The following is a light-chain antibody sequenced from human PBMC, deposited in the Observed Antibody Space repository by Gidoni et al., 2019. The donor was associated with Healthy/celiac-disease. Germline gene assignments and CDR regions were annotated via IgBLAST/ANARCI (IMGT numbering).Light chain of an antibody. CDR3: SSYTSSSYWV. CDR1: SSDVGGYNY. Sequence: QSALTQPASVSGSPGQSITISCTGTSSDVGGYNYVSWYQQHPGKAPKLLLYDVSNRPSVVSNRFSGSKSGNTASLTISGLQAEDEADYYCSSYTSSSYWVVGGGTKLTVL. CDR2: DVS. V-gene: IGLV2-14*03. J-gene: IGLJ3*02.